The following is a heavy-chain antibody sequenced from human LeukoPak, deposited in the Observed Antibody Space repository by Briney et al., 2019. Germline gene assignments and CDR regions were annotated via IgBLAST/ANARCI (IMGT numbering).Heavy chain of an antibody. V-gene: IGHV4-34*01. CDR1: GGSFSGYY. J-gene: IGHJ6*02. Sequence: KPSETLSLTCAVYGGSFSGYYWSWIRQPPGKGLEWIGEINHSESTNYNPSLKSRVTISVDTSKNQFSLKLSSVTAADTAVYYCARAGPAATRYYYYGMDVWGQGTTVTVSS. CDR2: INHSEST. CDR3: ARAGPAATRYYYYGMDV. D-gene: IGHD2-15*01.